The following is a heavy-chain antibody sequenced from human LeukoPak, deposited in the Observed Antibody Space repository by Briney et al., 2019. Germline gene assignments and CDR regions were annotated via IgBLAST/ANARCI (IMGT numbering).Heavy chain of an antibody. J-gene: IGHJ4*02. V-gene: IGHV1-2*02. Sequence: GASVTVSCKASGYGFASLWVHWVRQAPGQGLEWVGYISPNSGDTGLAQKFQGRVTLTRDTSISTVYMEFNGLTSDDTAVYFCARDYPHQRFDIWGQGTLVTVSS. D-gene: IGHD2-2*01. CDR1: GYGFASLW. CDR2: ISPNSGDT. CDR3: ARDYPHQRFDI.